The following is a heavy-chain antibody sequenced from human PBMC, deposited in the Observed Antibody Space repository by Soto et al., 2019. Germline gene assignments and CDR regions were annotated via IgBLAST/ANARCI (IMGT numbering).Heavy chain of an antibody. Sequence: GSLRLSCAASGFTFSSYGMHWVRQAPGKGLEWVAVISYDGSNKYYADSVKGRFTISRDNSKNTLYLQMNSLRAEDTAVYYCAKGWQQQLVGAFDIWGQGTMVTVSS. D-gene: IGHD6-13*01. CDR1: GFTFSSYG. J-gene: IGHJ3*02. CDR3: AKGWQQQLVGAFDI. V-gene: IGHV3-30*18. CDR2: ISYDGSNK.